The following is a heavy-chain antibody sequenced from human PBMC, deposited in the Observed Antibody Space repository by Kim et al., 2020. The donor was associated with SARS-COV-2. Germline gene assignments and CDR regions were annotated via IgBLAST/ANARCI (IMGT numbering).Heavy chain of an antibody. D-gene: IGHD2-15*01. CDR3: TRYSGLLHNWYFDL. J-gene: IGHJ2*01. CDR1: GFTFSNYA. Sequence: GRSLRLSCAASGFTFSNYAVHWVRQAPGKGLEWVTFISYDGSSKDYVDSVKGRFSISRDNSKNTLYLQMSSLRVDDTAVYYCTRYSGLLHNWYFDLWGRGTLVTVSS. CDR2: ISYDGSSK. V-gene: IGHV3-30*04.